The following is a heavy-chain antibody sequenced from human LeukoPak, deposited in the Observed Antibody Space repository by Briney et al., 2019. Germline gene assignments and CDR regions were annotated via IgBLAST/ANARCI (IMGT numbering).Heavy chain of an antibody. J-gene: IGHJ6*03. CDR1: GGSISSYY. V-gene: IGHV4-59*01. CDR2: IYYSGST. CDR3: ARERGGECSSTSCFLSNYYMDV. D-gene: IGHD2-2*01. Sequence: SETLSLTCTVSGGSISSYYWSWIRQPPGKGLEWIGYIYYSGSTNYNSSFKSRVTISIDTSKNQFSLRLSSVTAADTAVYYCARERGGECSSTSCFLSNYYMDVWGKGTTVTVSS.